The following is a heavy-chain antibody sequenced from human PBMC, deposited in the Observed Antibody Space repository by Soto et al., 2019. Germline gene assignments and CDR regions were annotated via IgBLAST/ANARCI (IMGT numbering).Heavy chain of an antibody. V-gene: IGHV3-33*01. CDR1: GFTFSSYG. Sequence: GGSLRLSCAASGFTFSSYGMHWVRQAPGKGLEWVAVIWYDGSNKYYADSVKGRFTISRDNSKNTLYLQMNSLRAEDTAVYYCARDTHYYDSKGYDYWGQGTLVTVPS. J-gene: IGHJ4*02. CDR3: ARDTHYYDSKGYDY. CDR2: IWYDGSNK. D-gene: IGHD3-22*01.